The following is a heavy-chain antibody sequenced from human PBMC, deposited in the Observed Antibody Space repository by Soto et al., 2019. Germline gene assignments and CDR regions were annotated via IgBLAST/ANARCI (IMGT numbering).Heavy chain of an antibody. CDR1: GFTFSRYI. V-gene: IGHV3-21*01. Sequence: GGSLRISCAASGFTFSRYIMNWVRQAPGKGLEWVSSISSSSSYIYYADSVKGRFTISRDNAKNSLYLQMNSLRAEDTAVYYCVRGLVELYYYYYGMDVWGQGTTVTVSS. J-gene: IGHJ6*02. CDR3: VRGLVELYYYYYGMDV. CDR2: ISSSSSYI. D-gene: IGHD3-9*01.